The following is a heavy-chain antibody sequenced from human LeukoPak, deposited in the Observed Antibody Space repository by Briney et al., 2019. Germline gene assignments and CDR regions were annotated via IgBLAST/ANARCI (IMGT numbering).Heavy chain of an antibody. V-gene: IGHV3-23*01. CDR2: ISGGGVST. Sequence: EPGGTLRLSCAASGFTFSIYGMSWVRQAPEEGLQWVSAISGGGVSTYYADSVRGRFTISRDNSKNTLYLQMNSLRAEDTAVYYCAKDHQAQWELRYYFDYWGQGTLVTVSS. J-gene: IGHJ4*02. D-gene: IGHD1-26*01. CDR1: GFTFSIYG. CDR3: AKDHQAQWELRYYFDY.